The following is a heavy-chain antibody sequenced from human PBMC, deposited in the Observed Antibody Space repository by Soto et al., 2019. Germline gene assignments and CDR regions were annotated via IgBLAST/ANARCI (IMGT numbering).Heavy chain of an antibody. CDR2: ISSSSSYI. CDR3: VRPXGIAAXXXXVGWFDP. J-gene: IGHJ5*02. D-gene: IGHD6-13*01. CDR1: GFTFSIYS. Sequence: EVHLVESGGGLVKPGGSLRLSCAASGFTFSIYSMNWVRQAPGKGLEXVXXISSSSSYIYYADSVKGRFTISRDNAKNSLYLQMNSLRAEDTAVYYCVRPXGIAAXXXXVGWFDPWGQGTLVTVSS. V-gene: IGHV3-21*01.